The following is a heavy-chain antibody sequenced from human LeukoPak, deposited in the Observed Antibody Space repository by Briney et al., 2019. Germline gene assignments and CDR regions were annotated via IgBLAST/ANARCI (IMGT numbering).Heavy chain of an antibody. V-gene: IGHV3-74*01. CDR1: GFTFSSYW. CDR2: INSDGSST. D-gene: IGHD3-22*01. Sequence: GGSLRLSCAASGFTFSSYWMHWVRQAPGKGLVWVSRINSDGSSTNYADSVKGRFTISRDNAKNTLYLQMNSLRAEDTAVYYCARRYYYDSSGYYSLAFDYWGQGTLVTVSS. CDR3: ARRYYYDSSGYYSLAFDY. J-gene: IGHJ4*02.